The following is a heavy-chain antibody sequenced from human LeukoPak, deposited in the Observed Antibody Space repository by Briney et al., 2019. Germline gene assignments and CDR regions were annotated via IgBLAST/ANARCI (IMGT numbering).Heavy chain of an antibody. V-gene: IGHV3-7*04. CDR1: GFTFSRNW. CDR3: ARDWDGSGKSMDY. J-gene: IGHJ4*02. Sequence: GGSLRLSCAASGFTFSRNWMSWVRQAPLRGLEWVAILKGDGSQEDYVDSVKGRFTISRDNAKSSLYLQMNSLRPEDTAVYYCARDWDGSGKSMDYWGQGTLVTVSS. CDR2: LKGDGSQE. D-gene: IGHD3-10*01.